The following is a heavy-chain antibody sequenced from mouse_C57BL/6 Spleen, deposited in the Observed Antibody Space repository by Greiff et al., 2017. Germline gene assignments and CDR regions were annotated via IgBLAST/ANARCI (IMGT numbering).Heavy chain of an antibody. CDR2: IDPETGGT. CDR1: GYTFTDYE. Sequence: QVQLQQSGAELVRPGASVTLSCKASGYTFTDYEMHWVKQTPVHGLDWIGAIDPETGGTAYNQKFKGKAILTADTSSSTAYMELRSLTSEDAAVYYCRRGNYYFDDGGKGTTLTVAS. V-gene: IGHV1-15*01. CDR3: RRGNYYFDD. D-gene: IGHD2-1*01. J-gene: IGHJ2*01.